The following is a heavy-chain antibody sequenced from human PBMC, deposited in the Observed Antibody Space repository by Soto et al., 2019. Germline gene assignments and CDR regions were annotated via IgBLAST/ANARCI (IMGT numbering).Heavy chain of an antibody. CDR1: GFTFSSYE. CDR3: ARGQHGSGGGYFDY. V-gene: IGHV3-48*03. Sequence: EVQLVESGGGLVQPGGSLRLSCAASGFTFSSYEMNWVRQAPGKGLEWVSYISSSGSTIYYADSVKGRFTISRDNAKNSLDLQRTSLRAEDTAVYYCARGQHGSGGGYFDYWGQETLVTVSS. CDR2: ISSSGSTI. J-gene: IGHJ4*02. D-gene: IGHD6-19*01.